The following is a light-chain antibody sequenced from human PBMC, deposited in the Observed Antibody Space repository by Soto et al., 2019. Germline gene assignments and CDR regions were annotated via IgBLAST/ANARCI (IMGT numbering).Light chain of an antibody. CDR1: QSVSSY. V-gene: IGKV3-11*01. CDR2: DAS. J-gene: IGKJ2*01. CDR3: QQRSNWPKYT. Sequence: EIVLTQSPATLSLSPGERATLSCRASQSVSSYLAWYQQKPGQAPRLLIYDASNRATGSPARFSGSGSVTDFTLTISSLEPEDFAVYYCQQRSNWPKYTFGQGTKLEIK.